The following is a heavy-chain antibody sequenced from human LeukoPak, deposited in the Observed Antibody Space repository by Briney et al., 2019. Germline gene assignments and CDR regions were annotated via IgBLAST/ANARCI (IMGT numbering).Heavy chain of an antibody. CDR1: GGSISSYY. V-gene: IGHV4-59*01. CDR3: ARVGNWNYALVNYYFDY. CDR2: IHYSGNT. D-gene: IGHD1-20*01. J-gene: IGHJ4*02. Sequence: SETESPTCTVSGGSISSYYWIWMRQPPGKGLEWIGYIHYSGNTNYNPSLKSRVTISVDTSKNQFSLNLTSVTAADTAVYYCARVGNWNYALVNYYFDYWGPGTLVTVSS.